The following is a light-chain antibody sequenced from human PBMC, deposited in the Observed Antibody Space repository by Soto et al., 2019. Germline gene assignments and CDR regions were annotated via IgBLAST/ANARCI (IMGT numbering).Light chain of an antibody. CDR1: QSLVHSDGTTY. Sequence: DIVMTQTPLSSPVTLGQPASISCRSSQSLVHSDGTTYLSWLQQRPGQPPRLLIYMISNRFSGVPDRFSGSWAGTDFTLKISRVEAEDVGVYYCMQATQPYTFGQGTKLEIK. V-gene: IGKV2-24*01. J-gene: IGKJ2*01. CDR3: MQATQPYT. CDR2: MIS.